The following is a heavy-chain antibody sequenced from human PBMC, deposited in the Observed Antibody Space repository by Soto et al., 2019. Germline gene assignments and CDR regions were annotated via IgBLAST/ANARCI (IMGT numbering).Heavy chain of an antibody. Sequence: SETLSLTCAVYGGSFSGYYWSWIRQPPGKGLEWIGEINHSGSTNYNPSLKSRVTISVDTSKNQFSLKLSSVTAADTAVYYCARASYYYGSGSYYSRYYYGMDVWGQGTTVTV. CDR2: INHSGST. V-gene: IGHV4-34*01. CDR1: GGSFSGYY. J-gene: IGHJ6*02. D-gene: IGHD3-10*01. CDR3: ARASYYYGSGSYYSRYYYGMDV.